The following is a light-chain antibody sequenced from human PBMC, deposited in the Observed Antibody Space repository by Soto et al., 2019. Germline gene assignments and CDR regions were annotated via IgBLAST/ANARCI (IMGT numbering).Light chain of an antibody. Sequence: DIQMTQSPSTLSASVRDRVTITCRASQSIGRWLAWYQQKPGKAPKLLIYKASSLESGVPSRFSGSGSGTEFTLTISSLQPEDFATYYCQQANSFPLTFGGGTKVDIK. CDR1: QSIGRW. V-gene: IGKV1-5*03. J-gene: IGKJ4*01. CDR3: QQANSFPLT. CDR2: KAS.